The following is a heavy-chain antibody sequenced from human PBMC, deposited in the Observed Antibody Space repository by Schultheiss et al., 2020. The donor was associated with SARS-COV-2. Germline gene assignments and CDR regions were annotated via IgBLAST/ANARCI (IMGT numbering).Heavy chain of an antibody. CDR1: GFTFSSYD. CDR2: IWYDGSNK. J-gene: IGHJ4*02. CDR3: ARDFENDYGDYPGYFDY. D-gene: IGHD4-17*01. V-gene: IGHV3-33*01. Sequence: GGSLRLSCAASGFTFSSYDMHWVRQAPGKGLEWVAVIWYDGSNKYYADSVKGRFTISRDNSKNTPYLQMNSLRAEDTAVYYCARDFENDYGDYPGYFDYWGQGTLVTVSS.